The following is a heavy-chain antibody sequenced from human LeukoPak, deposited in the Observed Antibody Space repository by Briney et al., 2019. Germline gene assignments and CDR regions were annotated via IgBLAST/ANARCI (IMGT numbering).Heavy chain of an antibody. Sequence: DPSQTLSLTCAVSGGSISSGGYSWSWIRQPPGKGLEWIGYIYHSGSTYYNPSLKSRVTISVDRAKNQSSLKLSSVTAADTAVYYCASSETGWFDPWGQGTLVTVSS. V-gene: IGHV4-30-2*01. CDR3: ASSETGWFDP. D-gene: IGHD1-1*01. CDR2: IYHSGST. CDR1: GGSISSGGYS. J-gene: IGHJ5*02.